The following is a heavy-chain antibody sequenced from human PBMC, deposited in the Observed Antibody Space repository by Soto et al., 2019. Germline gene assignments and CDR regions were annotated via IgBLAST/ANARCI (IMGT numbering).Heavy chain of an antibody. CDR2: INPNGGTT. CDR1: GYPFTSYY. CDR3: ATLGDYSARN. Sequence: QVQLVQSGAEVKKPGTSVKLSCKASGYPFTSYYMHWVRQAPGQGLEWMGLINPNGGTTRYAQRFXXRITMTRDTATSTVYLYLTSPTSEDTAVYYCATLGDYSARNWGQGTLVTVSS. J-gene: IGHJ4*02. V-gene: IGHV1-46*01. D-gene: IGHD1-26*01.